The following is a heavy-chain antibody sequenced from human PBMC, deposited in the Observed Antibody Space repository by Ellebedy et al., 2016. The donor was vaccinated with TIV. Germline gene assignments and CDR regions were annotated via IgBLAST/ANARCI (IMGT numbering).Heavy chain of an antibody. CDR2: MFHSGST. CDR1: GSSISSGYY. V-gene: IGHV4-38-2*02. Sequence: MPSETLSLTCSVSGSSISSGYYWGWIRQPPGRGLEWIVSMFHSGSTYYSQSLKSRFTISVDTSKNEVSLRRSSVTAADTAVYYCARDGEGRWDYWGPGTLVTVSS. CDR3: ARDGEGRWDY. J-gene: IGHJ4*02. D-gene: IGHD4-23*01.